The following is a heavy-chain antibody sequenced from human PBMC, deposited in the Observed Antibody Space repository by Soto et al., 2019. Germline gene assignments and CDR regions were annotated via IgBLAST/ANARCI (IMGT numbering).Heavy chain of an antibody. CDR1: GFTFSNYW. J-gene: IGHJ3*02. V-gene: IGHV3-74*01. D-gene: IGHD3-10*01. CDR3: ARFRGDAFDI. Sequence: EVQLVESGGGLVQPGGSLRLSCAVSGFTFSNYWMHWVRQAPGKGLVWVSTISPDGTIPDYTDSVKADSPSPETTPRAHCFLQINSLRPEDTAVYYCARFRGDAFDIWGQGTMVTVSS. CDR2: ISPDGTIP.